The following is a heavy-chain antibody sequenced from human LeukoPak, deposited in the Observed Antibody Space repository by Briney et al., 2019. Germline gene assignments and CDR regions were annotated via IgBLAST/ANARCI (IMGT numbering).Heavy chain of an antibody. J-gene: IGHJ4*02. D-gene: IGHD3-10*01. V-gene: IGHV3-48*03. CDR2: ISSSGSTI. Sequence: GGSLRLSCAASGFTFSSYEMNWVRQAPGKGLEWVSYISSSGSTIYYADSVKGRFTISRDNAKDSLYLQMNSLRAEDTAVYYCAGSPVLLWFGELTKVDYWGQGTLVTVSS. CDR3: AGSPVLLWFGELTKVDY. CDR1: GFTFSSYE.